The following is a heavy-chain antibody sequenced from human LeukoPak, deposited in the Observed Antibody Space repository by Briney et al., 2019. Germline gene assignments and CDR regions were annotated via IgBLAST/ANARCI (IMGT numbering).Heavy chain of an antibody. CDR2: ISSSGGTI. D-gene: IGHD2-15*01. J-gene: IGHJ5*02. CDR1: GFTFSSYE. V-gene: IGHV3-48*03. Sequence: GGSLRLSCAAPGFTFSSYEMNWVRQAPGKGLEWVSYISSSGGTIYHADSVKGRFSISRDNAKNSLYLQMNSLRAEDTAVYYCARDLRLGYCSGNSCYSSWGQGTLVTVSS. CDR3: ARDLRLGYCSGNSCYSS.